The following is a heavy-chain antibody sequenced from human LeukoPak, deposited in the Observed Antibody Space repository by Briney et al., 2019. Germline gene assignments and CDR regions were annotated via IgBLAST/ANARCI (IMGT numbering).Heavy chain of an antibody. CDR1: GASFSSGDQY. CDR3: SRGLDSRKLGY. V-gene: IGHV4-31*03. CDR2: IHPSGTL. Sequence: SQTLSLTCTVSGASFSSGDQYWNWIRQRPGEGLEWIGSIHPSGTLYNNPSLESRVTVSIDTSKNQFSLNLNSVTAADTAVYFCSRGLDSRKLGYWGQGTLVTVSS. J-gene: IGHJ4*02. D-gene: IGHD3-22*01.